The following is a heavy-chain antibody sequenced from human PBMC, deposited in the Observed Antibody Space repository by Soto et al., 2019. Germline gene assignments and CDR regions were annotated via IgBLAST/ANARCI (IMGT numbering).Heavy chain of an antibody. CDR3: ARTDIVVVPAASYFDY. CDR2: INPSGGST. V-gene: IGHV1-46*01. J-gene: IGHJ4*02. Sequence: ASVKGSCKAAGYTFTSYYMHLRRQAPGQGLEWMGIINPSGGSTSYAQKFQGRVTMTRDTSTSTVYMELSSLRSEDTAVYYCARTDIVVVPAASYFDYWGQGTLVTVSS. D-gene: IGHD2-2*01. CDR1: GYTFTSYY.